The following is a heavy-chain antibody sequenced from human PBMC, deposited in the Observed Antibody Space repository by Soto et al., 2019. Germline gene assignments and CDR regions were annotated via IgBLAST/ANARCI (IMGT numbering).Heavy chain of an antibody. CDR2: IYYSGCT. D-gene: IGHD3-3*01. CDR3: ARGSYYDFWSGYSHGKNYYYYGMDV. CDR1: GGSISSYY. V-gene: IGHV4-59*01. Sequence: SETLSLTCTVSGGSISSYYWSWIRQPPGKGLEWIGYIYYSGCTNYNPSLKSRVTISVDTSKNQFSLKLSSVTAADTAVYYCARGSYYDFWSGYSHGKNYYYYGMDVWGQGTTVTVSS. J-gene: IGHJ6*02.